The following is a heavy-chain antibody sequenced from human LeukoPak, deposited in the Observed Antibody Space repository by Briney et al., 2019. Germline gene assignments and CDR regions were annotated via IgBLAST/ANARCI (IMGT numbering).Heavy chain of an antibody. J-gene: IGHJ4*02. V-gene: IGHV1-69*13. D-gene: IGHD3-3*01. CDR3: AREWGSSTIFGPAPRYFDY. CDR2: IIPIFGTA. CDR1: GGTFSSYA. Sequence: ASVKVSCKASGGTFSSYAISWVRQAPGQGLEWMGGIIPIFGTANYAQKFQGRVTITADESTSTAYMELSSLRSEDTAVYYCAREWGSSTIFGPAPRYFDYWGQGTLVTVSS.